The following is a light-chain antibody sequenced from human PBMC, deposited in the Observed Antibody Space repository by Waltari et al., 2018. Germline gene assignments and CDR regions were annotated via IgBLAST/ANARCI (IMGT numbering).Light chain of an antibody. Sequence: QSALTQPASVSGSPGQSITISCTGTSSDVGGSNYVSWYQQHPGKAPKPMIYDVSGWASGVFKPFPGPKACNQALLTNSGPQAGGQADYFFRLYTSRHTYVLGTWT. J-gene: IGLJ1*01. V-gene: IGLV2-14*03. CDR2: DVS. CDR3: RLYTSRHTYV. CDR1: SSDVGGSNY.